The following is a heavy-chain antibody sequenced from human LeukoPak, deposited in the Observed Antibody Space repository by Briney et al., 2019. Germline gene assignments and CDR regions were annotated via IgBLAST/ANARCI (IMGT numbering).Heavy chain of an antibody. CDR1: GFTFSSYA. CDR2: ISGSGGST. V-gene: IGHV3-23*01. J-gene: IGHJ3*02. CDR3: ARVDARGALAFDI. Sequence: PGGSLRLSCAASGFTFSSYAMSWVRQAPGKGREWVSAISGSGGSTYYADSVKGRFTISRDNSKNTLYLQMNSLRAGDTAVYYCARVDARGALAFDIWGQGTMVTVSS. D-gene: IGHD3-10*01.